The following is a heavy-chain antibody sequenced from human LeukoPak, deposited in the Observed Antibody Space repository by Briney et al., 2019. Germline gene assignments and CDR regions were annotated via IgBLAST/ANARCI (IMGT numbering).Heavy chain of an antibody. CDR1: GYSISSGYY. Sequence: SETLSLTCTVSGYSISSGYYWGWIRQPPGKGLEWIGSIYHSGSTYYNPSLKSRVTISVDTSKNQFSLKLSSVTAADTAVYYCAGSRDGYTSFDYWGQGTLVTVSS. CDR3: AGSRDGYTSFDY. J-gene: IGHJ4*02. V-gene: IGHV4-38-2*02. D-gene: IGHD5-24*01. CDR2: IYHSGST.